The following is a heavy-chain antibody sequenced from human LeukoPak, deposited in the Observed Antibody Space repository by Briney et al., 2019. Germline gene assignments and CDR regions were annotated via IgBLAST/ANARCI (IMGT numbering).Heavy chain of an antibody. V-gene: IGHV4-30-4*08. Sequence: PSETLSLTCTVSGGSISSGDYYWSWIRQPPGKGLEWIGYIYYSGSTYYNPSLKSRVTISVDTSKNQFSLKLSSVTAADTAVYYCAGTNEGFYYGSATDAFDIWGQGTMVTVSS. CDR2: IYYSGST. CDR1: GGSISSGDYY. CDR3: AGTNEGFYYGSATDAFDI. J-gene: IGHJ3*02. D-gene: IGHD3-10*01.